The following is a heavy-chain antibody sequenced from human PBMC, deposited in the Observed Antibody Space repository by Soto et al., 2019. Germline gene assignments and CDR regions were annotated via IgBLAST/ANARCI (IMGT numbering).Heavy chain of an antibody. D-gene: IGHD3-10*01. CDR1: GFTVSNNY. Sequence: EVQLVESGGGVIQPGGSLRLSCAASGFTVSNNYMSWVRQAPGKGLEWVSIIYSVGVTYYADSVKGRLTISRDSSKNTVYLQMNSLRAEDTAVYYCARAVPPGWVIRGGHFDYWGQGALVTVSS. V-gene: IGHV3-53*01. CDR2: IYSVGVT. J-gene: IGHJ4*02. CDR3: ARAVPPGWVIRGGHFDY.